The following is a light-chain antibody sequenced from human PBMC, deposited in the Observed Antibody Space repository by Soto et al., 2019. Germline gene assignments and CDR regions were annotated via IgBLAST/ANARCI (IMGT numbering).Light chain of an antibody. CDR1: QSISSY. CDR2: DAS. V-gene: IGKV3-11*01. J-gene: IGKJ1*01. Sequence: EVVLTHSPYTLSLPPGARCNLSCRASQSISSYLAWYQQKPGQATRLLIYDASSRATGIPARLSGSGSGKDFTLTISSLEPEAFAVYYCQQLTDWPPQWTFGQGTKVDIK. CDR3: QQLTDWPPQWT.